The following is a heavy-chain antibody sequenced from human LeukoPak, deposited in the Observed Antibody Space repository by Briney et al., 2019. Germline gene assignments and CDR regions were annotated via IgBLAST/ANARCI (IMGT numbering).Heavy chain of an antibody. J-gene: IGHJ4*02. V-gene: IGHV3-11*01. CDR1: GFTFTDYS. CDR2: ISSTGDTI. D-gene: IGHD5-24*01. Sequence: PGGSLRLSCAASGFTFTDYSMGWIRQAPGKGLEWVSYISSTGDTIYYADSVKGRFTISRDNAKNSLYLQMNSLRAEDTAVYYCATGYRMADNWGQGTLVTVSS. CDR3: ATGYRMADN.